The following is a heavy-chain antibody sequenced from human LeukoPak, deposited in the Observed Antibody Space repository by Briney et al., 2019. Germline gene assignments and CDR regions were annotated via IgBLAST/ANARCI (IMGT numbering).Heavy chain of an antibody. J-gene: IGHJ4*02. CDR3: VRGHTAFFDY. Sequence: PGGSLRLSCAASGFTFSSYSMNWVRQAPGKGLEWVSSISSSSSYIYYADSVKGRFTIPRDNAKNSLYLQMNSLRAEDTAVYYCVRGHTAFFDYWGQGTLVTVSS. D-gene: IGHD5-18*01. CDR1: GFTFSSYS. V-gene: IGHV3-21*01. CDR2: ISSSSSYI.